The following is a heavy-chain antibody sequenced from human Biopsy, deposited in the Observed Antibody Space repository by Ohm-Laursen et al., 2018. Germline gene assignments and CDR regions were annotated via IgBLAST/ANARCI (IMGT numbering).Heavy chain of an antibody. Sequence: SLRLSCAASGFTFSSDAMSWVRQAPGKGLEWASAISGSSTSYYADSVKGRFTISRDNSKNTLYLQMNSLRADDTAVYYCARGPSGVATIGRGQGTLVTVSS. CDR2: ISGSSTS. CDR1: GFTFSSDA. D-gene: IGHD5-24*01. V-gene: IGHV3-23*01. J-gene: IGHJ4*02. CDR3: ARGPSGVATIG.